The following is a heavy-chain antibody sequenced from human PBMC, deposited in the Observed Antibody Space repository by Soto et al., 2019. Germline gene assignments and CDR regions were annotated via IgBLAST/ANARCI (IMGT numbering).Heavy chain of an antibody. CDR1: GGSVSGYY. D-gene: IGHD5-18*01. V-gene: IGHV4-34*01. J-gene: IGHJ5*02. CDR3: ARVRLRGYSYGRDWFDP. Sequence: SETLSLTCAVYGGSVSGYYWSWIRQPPGKGLEWIGEINHSGSTNYNPSLKSRVTISVDTSKNQFSLKLSSVTAADTAVYYCARVRLRGYSYGRDWFDPWGQGTLVTVSS. CDR2: INHSGST.